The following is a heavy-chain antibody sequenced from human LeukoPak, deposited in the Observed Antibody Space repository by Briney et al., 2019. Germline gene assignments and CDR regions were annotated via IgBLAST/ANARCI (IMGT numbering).Heavy chain of an antibody. CDR1: GYTFTSHG. D-gene: IGHD3-22*01. CDR3: ARDCGNYYDSSGVDY. CDR2: INPNSGGT. J-gene: IGHJ4*02. V-gene: IGHV1-18*01. Sequence: GASVNVSCKTSGYTFTSHGISWVRQAPGQGLEWMGWINPNSGGTNYAQKFQGRVTMTRDTSTSTVYMELSSLRSEDTAVYYCARDCGNYYDSSGVDYWGQGTLVTVSS.